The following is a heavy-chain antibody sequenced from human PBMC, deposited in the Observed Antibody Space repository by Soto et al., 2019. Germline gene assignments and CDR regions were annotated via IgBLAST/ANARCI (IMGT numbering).Heavy chain of an antibody. D-gene: IGHD2-15*01. CDR1: GGSISSYY. CDR2: IYYSGST. CDR3: ARASGCSGGSCAFDP. Sequence: QVQLQESGPGLVKPSETLSLTCTVSGGSISSYYWSWIRQPPGKGLEWIGYIYYSGSTNYNPSLKSRATISVDTSKNQYSLKLSSVTAADTAVYYCARASGCSGGSCAFDPWGQGTLVTVSS. J-gene: IGHJ5*02. V-gene: IGHV4-59*01.